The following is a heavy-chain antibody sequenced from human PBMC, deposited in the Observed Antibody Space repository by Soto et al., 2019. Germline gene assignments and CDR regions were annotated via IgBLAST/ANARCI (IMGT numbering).Heavy chain of an antibody. D-gene: IGHD6-13*01. CDR3: AKDYAGTLDGMDV. J-gene: IGHJ6*02. CDR2: ISWNSGSI. Sequence: EVQLVESGGGLVQPGRSLRLSCAASGFTFDDYAMHWVRQAPGKGLEWVSGISWNSGSIGYADSVKGRFTISRDNAKNSLYLQMNSLRAEDTAFYYCAKDYAGTLDGMDVWGQGTTVTVSS. CDR1: GFTFDDYA. V-gene: IGHV3-9*01.